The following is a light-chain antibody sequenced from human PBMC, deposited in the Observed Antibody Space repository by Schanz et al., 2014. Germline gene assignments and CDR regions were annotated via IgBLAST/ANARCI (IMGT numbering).Light chain of an antibody. CDR2: DAS. J-gene: IGKJ1*01. CDR3: QQYDNSLPWT. V-gene: IGKV3-20*01. CDR1: QSVGSD. Sequence: EIVLTQSPATLSLSPGERATLSCRASQSVGSDLAWYQQIPGQAPRLLIYDASGRATGIPARFSGSGSGTDFTLTISRLEPEDFAVYYCQQYDNSLPWTFGQGTKVEIK.